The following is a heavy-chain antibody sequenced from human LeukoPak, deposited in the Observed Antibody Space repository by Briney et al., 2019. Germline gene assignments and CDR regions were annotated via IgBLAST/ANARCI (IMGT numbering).Heavy chain of an antibody. J-gene: IGHJ4*02. CDR1: GFTFSSYW. D-gene: IGHD1-26*01. CDR2: INSDGSST. Sequence: PGGSLRLSCAASGFTFSSYWMHWVRQAPAKGLVWVSRINSDGSSTSYADSVKGRFTISRDNAKNTLYLQMNSLRAEDTAVYCCTRESSVGAHKAFDFWGQGTLVTVSS. CDR3: TRESSVGAHKAFDF. V-gene: IGHV3-74*01.